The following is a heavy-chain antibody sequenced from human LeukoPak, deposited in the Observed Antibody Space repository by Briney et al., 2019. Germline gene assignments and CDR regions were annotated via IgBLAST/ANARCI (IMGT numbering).Heavy chain of an antibody. CDR1: GGSISSSSYY. Sequence: SETLSLTCTVSGGSISSSSYYWGWIRQPPGKGLEWIGSIYYSGSTYYNPSLKSRVTISVDTSKNQFSLKLSSVTAADTAVYYCARDTAAGFDYWGQGTLVTVSS. CDR3: ARDTAAGFDY. CDR2: IYYSGST. D-gene: IGHD6-13*01. J-gene: IGHJ4*02. V-gene: IGHV4-39*07.